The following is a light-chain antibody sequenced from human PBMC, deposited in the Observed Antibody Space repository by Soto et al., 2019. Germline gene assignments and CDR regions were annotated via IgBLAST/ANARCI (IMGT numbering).Light chain of an antibody. CDR3: QQYYRSPWT. CDR2: WAS. Sequence: DTVMTQSPDSLAVSLGERVTINCKSSRSLLYSSTHRNYLAWFQQKPGQPPKLLTYWASTRESGVPDRFTGSGSGTDFTLTISSLQAEDVAVYYCQQYYRSPWTFGQGTKVEIK. J-gene: IGKJ1*01. CDR1: RSLLYSSTHRNY. V-gene: IGKV4-1*01.